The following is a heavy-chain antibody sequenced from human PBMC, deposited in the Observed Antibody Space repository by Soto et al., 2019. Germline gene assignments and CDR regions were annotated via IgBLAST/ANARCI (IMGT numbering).Heavy chain of an antibody. CDR2: FDPEDGET. J-gene: IGHJ4*02. D-gene: IGHD3-22*01. V-gene: IGHV1-24*01. CDR3: ATSSGYYFGIDY. Sequence: ASVKVSCKVSGYTLTELSMHWVRQAPGKGLEWMGGFDPEDGETIYAQKFQGRVTMTEDTSTDTAYMELSSLRSEDTAVYYCATSSGYYFGIDYWGQGTLVTVSS. CDR1: GYTLTELS.